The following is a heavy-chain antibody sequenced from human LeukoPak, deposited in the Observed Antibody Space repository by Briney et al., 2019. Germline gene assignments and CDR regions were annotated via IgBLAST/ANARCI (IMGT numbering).Heavy chain of an antibody. CDR1: GGSISSYY. Sequence: PSETLTLTCTVSGGSISSYYWSWMRQPAGKGLEWIGRIYTSGSTNYNPSLKSRVTMSVDTSKNQFSLKLSSVTAADTAVYYCARGPHYYDSSLDYWGQGTLVTVSS. CDR3: ARGPHYYDSSLDY. J-gene: IGHJ4*02. CDR2: IYTSGST. D-gene: IGHD3-22*01. V-gene: IGHV4-4*07.